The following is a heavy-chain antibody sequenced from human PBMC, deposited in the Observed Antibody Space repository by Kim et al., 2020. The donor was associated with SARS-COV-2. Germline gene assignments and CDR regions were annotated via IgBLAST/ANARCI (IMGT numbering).Heavy chain of an antibody. J-gene: IGHJ6*02. Sequence: SETLSLTCTVSGGSISSYYWSWIRQPPGKGLEWIGSIYYSGSTNYNPSLKSRVTISVDTSKNQFSLMLSSVTAADTAVYYCARNRGSGWERYDYYYSKEVWGHGTSGNVSS. CDR3: ARNRGSGWERYDYYYSKEV. D-gene: IGHD6-19*01. V-gene: IGHV4-59*01. CDR2: IYYSGST. CDR1: GGSISSYY.